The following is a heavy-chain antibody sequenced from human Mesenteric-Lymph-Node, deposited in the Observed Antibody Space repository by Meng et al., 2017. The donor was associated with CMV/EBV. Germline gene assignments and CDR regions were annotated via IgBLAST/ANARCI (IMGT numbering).Heavy chain of an antibody. V-gene: IGHV3-73*01. Sequence: APGFPFCFSPFHWLRLASGKGLEWVGRIRSTAANIAPVEAASVRGRFTISRDDSKNTAYLLMNSLRVGDTAVYYCITSEWGDTGMAFWGQGALVTVSS. J-gene: IGHJ4*02. CDR3: ITSEWGDTGMAF. D-gene: IGHD5-18*01. CDR2: IRSTAANIAP. CDR1: GFPFCFSP.